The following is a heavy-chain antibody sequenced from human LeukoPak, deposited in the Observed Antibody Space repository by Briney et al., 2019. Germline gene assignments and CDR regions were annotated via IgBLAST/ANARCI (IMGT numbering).Heavy chain of an antibody. J-gene: IGHJ5*02. CDR1: GYTFTSYY. CDR3: AREDGDYVRTSNWFDP. CDR2: INPSGGST. V-gene: IGHV1-46*01. Sequence: GASVKVSCKASGYTFTSYYMHWVRQAPGQGLEWMGIINPSGGSTSYAQKFQGRVTMTRDMSTSTVYMELSSLRSEDTAVYYCAREDGDYVRTSNWFDPWGQGTLVTVSS. D-gene: IGHD4-17*01.